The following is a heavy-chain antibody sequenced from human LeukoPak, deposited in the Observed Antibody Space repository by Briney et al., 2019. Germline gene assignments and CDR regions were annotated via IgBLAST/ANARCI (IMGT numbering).Heavy chain of an antibody. CDR1: VFTFSSYG. CDR2: IRYDGSNK. CDR3: AKRDCSAGSCYGGNWFDP. J-gene: IGHJ5*02. D-gene: IGHD2-15*01. V-gene: IGHV3-30*02. Sequence: GGSLRLSCAASVFTFSSYGMHWVRQARGKGLAGVAFIRYDGSNKYYADSVKGRFTISRDNSKNTLYLQMNSLRAEDTAVYYCAKRDCSAGSCYGGNWFDPWGQGTLVTVSS.